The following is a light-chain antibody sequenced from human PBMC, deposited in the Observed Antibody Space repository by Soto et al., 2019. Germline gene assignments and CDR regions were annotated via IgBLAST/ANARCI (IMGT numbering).Light chain of an antibody. Sequence: DIQMTQSPSSLSASVGDRVTITCRASQSISSYLKWYQQKPGKAPKLLMYAASSLQSGVPSRFSGSGSGTDSTRNISWQKPEDFATYYCQQIYSTPITVGQGTRLKIK. CDR1: QSISSY. CDR2: AAS. V-gene: IGKV1-39*01. CDR3: QQIYSTPIT. J-gene: IGKJ5*01.